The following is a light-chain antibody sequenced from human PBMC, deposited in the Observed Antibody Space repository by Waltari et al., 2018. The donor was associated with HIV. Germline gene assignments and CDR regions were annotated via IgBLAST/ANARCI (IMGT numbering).Light chain of an antibody. V-gene: IGLV2-11*01. CDR2: DVS. J-gene: IGLJ2*01. CDR3: CSYAGIYTYVK. CDR1: SSDVACYNY. Sequence: QSALTQPRSVSGSPGQSVSISSTATSSDVACYNYVSWYQQHPDKAPKLMIYDVSQRPSGVPDRFSGSKSGNTASLTISGLQAEDEADYYCCSYAGIYTYVKFGGGTKLTVL.